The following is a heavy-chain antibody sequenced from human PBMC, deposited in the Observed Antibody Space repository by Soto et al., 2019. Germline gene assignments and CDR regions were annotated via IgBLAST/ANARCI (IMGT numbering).Heavy chain of an antibody. CDR2: IIPILGIA. V-gene: IGHV1-69*02. D-gene: IGHD6-6*01. CDR3: ALEAQLASFDY. CDR1: GGTFSSYT. Sequence: QVQLVQSGAEVKKPGSSVKVSCKASGGTFSSYTISWVRQAPGQGLEWMGRIIPILGIANYAQKFQGRGTITADKSTSTAYMGLSSLRSEDTAVYYCALEAQLASFDYWGQGTLVTVSS. J-gene: IGHJ4*02.